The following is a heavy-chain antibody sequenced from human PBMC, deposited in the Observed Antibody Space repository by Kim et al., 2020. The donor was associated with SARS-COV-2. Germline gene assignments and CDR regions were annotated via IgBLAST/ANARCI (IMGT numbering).Heavy chain of an antibody. D-gene: IGHD1-26*01. CDR1: GFTFSRFT. CDR2: VSSGGGRT. Sequence: GGSLRLSCTASGFTFSRFTMSWIRQAPGGGLEWVSTVSSGGGRTFDADSVKGRFTISRDNAKNTLFLQMNSLRAEDTAVYYCAKEVKEWAARDWYFDLWG. CDR3: AKEVKEWAARDWYFDL. V-gene: IGHV3-23*01. J-gene: IGHJ2*01.